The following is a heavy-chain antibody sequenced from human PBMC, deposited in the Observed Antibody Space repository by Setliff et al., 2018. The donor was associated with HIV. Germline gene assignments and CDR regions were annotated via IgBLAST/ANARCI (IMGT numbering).Heavy chain of an antibody. CDR3: ARVFPAVKDDDVMLPAVLSLDH. CDR2: ISGSGDIT. Sequence: GGSLRLSCTTSGFTFRTYAMSWIRPAPGKGLEWVSGISGSGDITYYADSAKVRFIVSKDNSRNTLYLQLSTLRADDTAVYFCARVFPAVKDDDVMLPAVLSLDHWGQGTLVTVSS. D-gene: IGHD2-2*01. J-gene: IGHJ4*02. V-gene: IGHV3-23*01. CDR1: GFTFRTYA.